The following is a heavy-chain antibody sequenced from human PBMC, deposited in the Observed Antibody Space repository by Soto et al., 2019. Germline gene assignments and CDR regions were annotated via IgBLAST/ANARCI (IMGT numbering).Heavy chain of an antibody. Sequence: PSETLSLTCAVYGGSFSGYYWSWIRQPPGKGLEWIGEINHSGSTNYNPSLKSRVTISVDTSKNQFSLKLSSVTAADTAVYYCARGRRIAAAGTFGYWGQGTLVTVSS. CDR2: INHSGST. J-gene: IGHJ4*02. D-gene: IGHD6-13*01. CDR3: ARGRRIAAAGTFGY. V-gene: IGHV4-34*01. CDR1: GGSFSGYY.